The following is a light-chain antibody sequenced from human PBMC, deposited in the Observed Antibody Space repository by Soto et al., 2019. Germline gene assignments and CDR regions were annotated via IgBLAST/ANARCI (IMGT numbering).Light chain of an antibody. CDR2: GAS. Sequence: ETVVTQSPATLSVSPGERATLSCRTSQSVSSNLAWYQQKPGQAPRLLIYGASTRATGIPARFSGSGSGTEFTLTISSLQSEDFAVYYCQQYSNWPWGTFGQGTKVEIK. CDR3: QQYSNWPWGT. V-gene: IGKV3-15*01. J-gene: IGKJ1*01. CDR1: QSVSSN.